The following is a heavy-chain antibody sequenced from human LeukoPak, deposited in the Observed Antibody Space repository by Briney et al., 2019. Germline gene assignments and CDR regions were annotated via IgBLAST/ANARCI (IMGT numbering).Heavy chain of an antibody. Sequence: SETLSLTCTVSGGSISSTNYYWGWIRQPPGKGLEWVGSFFFPGNTFYNPSLKSRVTISVDTSKNQFSLTLSSVTATDTAVYYCARHQTGLLYYGSGSHTAAFNLWGQGTRVTVSS. D-gene: IGHD3-10*01. J-gene: IGHJ3*01. CDR3: ARHQTGLLYYGSGSHTAAFNL. CDR2: FFFPGNT. V-gene: IGHV4-39*01. CDR1: GGSISSTNYY.